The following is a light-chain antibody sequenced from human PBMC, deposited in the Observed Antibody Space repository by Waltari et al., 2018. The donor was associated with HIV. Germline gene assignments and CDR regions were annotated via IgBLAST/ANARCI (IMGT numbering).Light chain of an antibody. CDR1: QSISGY. CDR3: QQRSDWPLT. CDR2: DAS. V-gene: IGKV3-11*01. J-gene: IGKJ4*01. Sequence: EIVLTQSPATLSLSPGERATLSCRASQSISGYLAWYQQKPGQAPRLLIYDASNSATGIPARFSGSGSGTDFTLTISSLEPEDFAVYYCQQRSDWPLTFGGGTKVEIK.